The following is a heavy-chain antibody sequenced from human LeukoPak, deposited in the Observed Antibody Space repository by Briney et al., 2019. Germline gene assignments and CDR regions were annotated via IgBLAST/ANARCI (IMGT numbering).Heavy chain of an antibody. CDR2: ISGSGGST. CDR1: GFTFSSYA. V-gene: IGHV3-23*01. J-gene: IGHJ4*02. CDR3: AKDLHYYDSSGYSPFDY. D-gene: IGHD3-22*01. Sequence: GGSLRLSCAASGFTFSSYAMSWVRQAPGKGLEWVSAISGSGGSTYYADSVKGRFTISRDNSKNTLYLQMNSLRAEDTAVYYCAKDLHYYDSSGYSPFDYWGQGTLVTVSS.